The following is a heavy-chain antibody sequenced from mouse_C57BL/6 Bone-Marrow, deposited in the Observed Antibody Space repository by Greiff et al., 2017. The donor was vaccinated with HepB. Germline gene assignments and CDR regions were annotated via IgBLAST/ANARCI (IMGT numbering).Heavy chain of an antibody. J-gene: IGHJ4*01. V-gene: IGHV1-50*01. Sequence: QVQLQQPGAELVKPGASVKLSCKASGYTFTSYWMQWVKQRPGQGLEWIGEIDPSDSYTNYNQKFKGKATLTVDTSSSTAYMQLSSLTSEDSAVYYCARSHPDYWGQGTAVTVSS. CDR1: GYTFTSYW. CDR3: ARSHPDY. CDR2: IDPSDSYT.